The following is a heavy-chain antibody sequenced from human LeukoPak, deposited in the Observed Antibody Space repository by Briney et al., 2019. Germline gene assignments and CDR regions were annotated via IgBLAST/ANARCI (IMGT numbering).Heavy chain of an antibody. D-gene: IGHD3-10*01. CDR2: IRYDGSNK. V-gene: IGHV3-30*02. Sequence: GGSLRLSCAASGFTFSSYGMHWVRQAPGKGLEWVAFIRYDGSNKYYADSVKGRFTISRDNSKNTLYLQMNSLRAEDTAVYYCARHGSMVRGVMLRRYNWFDPWGQGTLVTVSS. CDR3: ARHGSMVRGVMLRRYNWFDP. CDR1: GFTFSSYG. J-gene: IGHJ5*02.